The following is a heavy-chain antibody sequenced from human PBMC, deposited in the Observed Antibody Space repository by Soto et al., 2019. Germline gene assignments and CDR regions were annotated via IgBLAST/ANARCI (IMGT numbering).Heavy chain of an antibody. CDR1: GYTFTSYD. CDR2: MNPNSGNT. D-gene: IGHD3-3*01. CDR3: ARGPNYDFWSGYYSHYYYYMDV. Sequence: ASVKVSCKASGYTFTSYDINWVRQATGQGLGWMGWMNPNSGNTGYAQKFQGRVTMTRNTSISTAYMELSSLRSEDTAVYYCARGPNYDFWSGYYSHYYYYMDVWGKGTTVTVSS. J-gene: IGHJ6*03. V-gene: IGHV1-8*01.